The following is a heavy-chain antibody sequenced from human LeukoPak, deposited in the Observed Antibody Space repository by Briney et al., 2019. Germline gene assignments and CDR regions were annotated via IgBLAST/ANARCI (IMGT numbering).Heavy chain of an antibody. CDR3: ARDVNVWDYGDRHPSQWFDP. V-gene: IGHV1-18*01. CDR1: GYTFTSYG. D-gene: IGHD4-17*01. CDR2: ISAYNGNT. J-gene: IGHJ5*02. Sequence: GASVKVSCKASGYTFTSYGISWVRQAPGQGLEWMGWISAYNGNTNYAQKLQGRVTMTTDTSTSTAYMELRSLRSDDTAVYYCARDVNVWDYGDRHPSQWFDPWGQGTLVTVSS.